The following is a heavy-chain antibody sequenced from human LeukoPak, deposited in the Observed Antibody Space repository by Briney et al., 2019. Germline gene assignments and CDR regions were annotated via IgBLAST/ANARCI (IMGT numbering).Heavy chain of an antibody. V-gene: IGHV3-7*01. CDR1: EFTFSDSW. Sequence: PGGFLRLSCAASEFTFSDSWMSWVRQAPGKGLEWVAAIKEDGSEEYYMDSVKGRFTTSRDNAKNSLYLQMNSLRDEDTAVYHCATYINWVAGDVWGQGTAVSVSS. D-gene: IGHD1-1*01. J-gene: IGHJ6*02. CDR3: ATYINWVAGDV. CDR2: IKEDGSEE.